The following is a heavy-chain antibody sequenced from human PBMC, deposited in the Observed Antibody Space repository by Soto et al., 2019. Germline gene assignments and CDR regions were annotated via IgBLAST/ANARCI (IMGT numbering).Heavy chain of an antibody. CDR3: AHAYGGRSLY. V-gene: IGHV2-5*02. Sequence: QITLKESGPTLEKPTQTLTLTCTFSGFSLTTDRLGVGWISQPQGAALEWLAVIYWDDSKTYRPSLESRLTITKDTSQNQVALTMTNMDSLDTATYYCAHAYGGRSLYGGQGTLVTVSS. CDR2: IYWDDSK. J-gene: IGHJ4*02. D-gene: IGHD1-26*01. CDR1: GFSLTTDRLG.